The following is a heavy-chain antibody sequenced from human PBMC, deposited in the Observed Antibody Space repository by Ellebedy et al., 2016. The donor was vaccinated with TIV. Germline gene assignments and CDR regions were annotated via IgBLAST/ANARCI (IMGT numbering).Heavy chain of an antibody. CDR2: IKQDGSEK. CDR3: ARSYGSGYGY. V-gene: IGHV3-7*03. Sequence: GESLKISCAASGFTFSNYWMSWVRQAPGKGLEWVANIKQDGSEKYYVDSVKGRFTISRDNAKNSLYLQMNSLRAEDTAVYYCARSYGSGYGYWGQGTLVTVSS. D-gene: IGHD3-10*01. CDR1: GFTFSNYW. J-gene: IGHJ4*02.